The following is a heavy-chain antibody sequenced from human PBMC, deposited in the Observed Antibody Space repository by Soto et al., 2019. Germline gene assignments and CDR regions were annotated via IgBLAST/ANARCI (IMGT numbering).Heavy chain of an antibody. V-gene: IGHV1-18*01. Sequence: ASVKVSCKASGYTFTSYGISWVRQAPGQGLEWMGWISAYNGNTNYAQKLQGRVTMTTDTSTSTAYMELRSLRSDDTAVSYRARDDDFWSAPRDWGRGTLVTASS. CDR2: ISAYNGNT. D-gene: IGHD3-3*01. J-gene: IGHJ4*02. CDR3: ARDDDFWSAPRD. CDR1: GYTFTSYG.